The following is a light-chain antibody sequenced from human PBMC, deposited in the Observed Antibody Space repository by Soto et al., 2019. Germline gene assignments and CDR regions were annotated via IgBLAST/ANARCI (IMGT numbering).Light chain of an antibody. Sequence: EIVLTQSPGTLSLSPGERATLSCRASQTISNTFLAWYQQRPGQAPRLLIYGASGRAAGIPDRFSGSGSGTDFTLSINRLEPEDFAVYYCQQYGVSPTFGGGTKVEIK. CDR1: QTISNTF. CDR3: QQYGVSPT. J-gene: IGKJ4*01. V-gene: IGKV3-20*01. CDR2: GAS.